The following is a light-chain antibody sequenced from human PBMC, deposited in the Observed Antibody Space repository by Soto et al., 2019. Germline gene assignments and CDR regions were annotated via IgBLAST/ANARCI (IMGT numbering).Light chain of an antibody. V-gene: IGKV3-11*01. J-gene: IGKJ1*01. CDR1: QSVSSY. CDR3: QQRSKWPRT. Sequence: TLSFNTGERATLYCRASQSVSSYLACYQQKPGQAPRLLIYDASNRAAGIPARFSGSGSGTDFTLTISSLEPEDVAVYYCQQRSKWPRTFGQGTKV. CDR2: DAS.